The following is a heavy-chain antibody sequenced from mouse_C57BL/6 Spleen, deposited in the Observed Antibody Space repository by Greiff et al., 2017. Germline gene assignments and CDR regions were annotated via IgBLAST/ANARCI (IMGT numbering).Heavy chain of an antibody. CDR2: IDPSDSYT. D-gene: IGHD2-3*01. J-gene: IGHJ1*03. CDR1: GYTFTSYW. Sequence: QVQLQQPGAELVKPGASVKLSCKASGYTFTSYWMQWVKQRPGQGLEWIGEIDPSDSYTNYNQKFKGKATLTVDTSSSTAYMQLSILTSEDSAVYYCARGRWILREYFDVWGTGTTVTVSS. CDR3: ARGRWILREYFDV. V-gene: IGHV1-50*01.